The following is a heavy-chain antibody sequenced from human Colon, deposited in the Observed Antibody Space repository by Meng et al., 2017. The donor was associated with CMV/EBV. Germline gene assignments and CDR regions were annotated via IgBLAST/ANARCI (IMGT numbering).Heavy chain of an antibody. J-gene: IGHJ4*02. CDR1: GGSLIGTNW. D-gene: IGHD3-16*01. CDR2: IFHSGAS. Sequence: TLSLTCVVSGGSLIGTNWWNWVRQPPGGGLEWIGEIFHSGASNYNPSLKSRATISIDNSKNQFSLRLTSVTVADTAVYFCADPPAGLWGQGVPVTVSS. CDR3: ADPPAGL. V-gene: IGHV4-4*01.